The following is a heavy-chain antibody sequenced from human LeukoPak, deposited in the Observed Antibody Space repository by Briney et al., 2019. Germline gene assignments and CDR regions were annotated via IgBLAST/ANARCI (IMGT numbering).Heavy chain of an antibody. V-gene: IGHV2-5*02. CDR1: GFSLTSEGVA. CDR2: IFWDDNK. CDR3: AHRTYGPFHY. J-gene: IGHJ4*02. D-gene: IGHD2-8*01. Sequence: SGPTLVNPTQTLTLTCTFSGFSLTSEGVAVGWIRQPPGKALECLALIFWDDNKHYSPSLKNRLTLTRDTSKNQVVLTMVNMDPVDTATYYCAHRTYGPFHYWGQGTLVTVSS.